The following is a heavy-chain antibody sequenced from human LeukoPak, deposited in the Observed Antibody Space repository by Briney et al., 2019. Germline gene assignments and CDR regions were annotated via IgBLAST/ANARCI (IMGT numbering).Heavy chain of an antibody. V-gene: IGHV3-48*03. CDR2: ISSSGSTI. CDR1: GFTFSSYE. J-gene: IGHJ3*02. CDR3: ARVPAGVIGMKDAFDI. D-gene: IGHD3-16*02. Sequence: GGSLRLSCAASGFTFSSYEMNWVRQAPGKGLEWASYISSSGSTIYYADSVKGRFTISRDNAKNSLYLQMNSLRAEDTAVYYCARVPAGVIGMKDAFDIWGQGTMVTVSS.